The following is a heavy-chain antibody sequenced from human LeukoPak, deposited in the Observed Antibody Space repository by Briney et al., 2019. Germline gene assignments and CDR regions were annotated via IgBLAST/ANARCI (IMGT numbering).Heavy chain of an antibody. CDR1: GFTFSSYA. CDR2: ISGSGGST. D-gene: IGHD6-13*01. V-gene: IGHV3-23*01. Sequence: PGGSLRLSCAASGFTFSSYAMSWVRQAPGKGLEWVSAISGSGGSTYYADSVKGRFTISRDNSKNTLYLQVNSLRAEDTAVYYCAKKRQQPNGFLDYWGQGTLVTVSS. J-gene: IGHJ4*02. CDR3: AKKRQQPNGFLDY.